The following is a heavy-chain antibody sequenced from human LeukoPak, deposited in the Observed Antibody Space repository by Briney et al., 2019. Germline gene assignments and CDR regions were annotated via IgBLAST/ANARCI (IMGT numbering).Heavy chain of an antibody. CDR1: GFTFGDYA. D-gene: IGHD3-10*01. J-gene: IGHJ4*02. CDR3: AKDRRAGSYDY. V-gene: IGHV3-23*01. Sequence: GGSLRLSCTASGFTFGDYAMSWVRQAPGKGLESVSVISNEGATYYADSVKGRFTISRDNSKNTLYLQMNSLRAEDTAVYYCAKDRRAGSYDYWGQGTLVTVSS. CDR2: ISNEGAT.